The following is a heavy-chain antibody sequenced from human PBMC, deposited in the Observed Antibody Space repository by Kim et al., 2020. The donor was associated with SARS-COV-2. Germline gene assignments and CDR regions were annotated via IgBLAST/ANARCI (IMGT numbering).Heavy chain of an antibody. D-gene: IGHD3-22*01. J-gene: IGHJ5*02. CDR2: IYYSGRT. CDR1: GGSISSYS. CDR3: ARDFTYYDSSGYDIWWFDP. V-gene: IGHV4-59*13. Sequence: SETLSLTCTVSGGSISSYSWSWIRQPPGKGLEWIGYIYYSGRTNYNPSLKSRVTISVDTSKNRFSLKLSSVTAADTAVYYCARDFTYYDSSGYDIWWFDPWGQGTLVTVSS.